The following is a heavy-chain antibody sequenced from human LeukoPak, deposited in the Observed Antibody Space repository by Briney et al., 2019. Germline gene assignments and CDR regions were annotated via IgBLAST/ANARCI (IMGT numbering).Heavy chain of an antibody. CDR1: GGSISSYY. D-gene: IGHD5-24*01. CDR2: IYYSGSN. CDR3: AREGGDGYNYAFDI. V-gene: IGHV4-59*01. J-gene: IGHJ3*02. Sequence: SETLSLTCTVSGGSISSYYWSWIRQPPGKGLEWIGYIYYSGSNNHNPSLKSRVTISVDTSKNQFSLKLSSVTAADTAVYYCAREGGDGYNYAFDIWGQGTMVTVSS.